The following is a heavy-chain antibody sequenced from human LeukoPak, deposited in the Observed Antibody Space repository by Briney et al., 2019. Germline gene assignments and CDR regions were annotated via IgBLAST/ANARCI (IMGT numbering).Heavy chain of an antibody. J-gene: IGHJ4*02. CDR2: ISYDGSHK. CDR3: AKGFDSSGCYQPLPFDY. V-gene: IGHV3-30*18. CDR1: GFTFSNYG. Sequence: PGGSLRLSCAASGFTFSNYGMHWVRQAPGKGLEWVAVISYDGSHKSYADSVKGRFTISRDNSKNTLYLQMNSLRAEDTAVYHCAKGFDSSGCYQPLPFDYWGQGTLVTVSS. D-gene: IGHD3-22*01.